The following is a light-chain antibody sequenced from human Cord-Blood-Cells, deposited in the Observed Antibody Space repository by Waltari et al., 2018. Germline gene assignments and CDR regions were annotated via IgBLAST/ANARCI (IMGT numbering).Light chain of an antibody. Sequence: SYELTQPPSVSVSPGQTARITCSGDALPKQYAHWYQQKPGQDPVLVIYKDSERPSGIPERFSGSSSGTTVTLTISGVQAEDEADYYCQSADSSGTWVFGGGTKLTVL. CDR1: ALPKQY. CDR3: QSADSSGTWV. CDR2: KDS. V-gene: IGLV3-25*03. J-gene: IGLJ3*02.